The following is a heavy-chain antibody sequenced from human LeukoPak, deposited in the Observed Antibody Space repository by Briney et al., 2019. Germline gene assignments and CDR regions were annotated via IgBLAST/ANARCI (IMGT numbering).Heavy chain of an antibody. CDR1: GYTFTSYG. V-gene: IGHV1-18*01. D-gene: IGHD6-13*01. Sequence: GASVKVSCKASGYTFTSYGISWVRQAPGQGLEWMGWISAYNGNTNYAQKLQGRVTMTTDTSTSTAYLELRSLRSDDTAVYYCARDVRRAAAGQATPKYYFDYWGQGTLVTVSS. J-gene: IGHJ4*02. CDR3: ARDVRRAAAGQATPKYYFDY. CDR2: ISAYNGNT.